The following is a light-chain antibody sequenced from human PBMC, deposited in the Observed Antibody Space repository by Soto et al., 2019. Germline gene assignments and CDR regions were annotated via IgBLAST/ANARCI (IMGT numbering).Light chain of an antibody. J-gene: IGKJ4*01. CDR2: AAS. V-gene: IGKV1-16*01. Sequence: DIQMTQSPSSLSASVGDRVTITCRASQDISNFLAWLQQKPGKAPKPLIYAASSLQSGVPSRFSGSGSGTDFTLTISSPQPEDFATYYCQQYNFYPLTFGGGTKVDIK. CDR1: QDISNF. CDR3: QQYNFYPLT.